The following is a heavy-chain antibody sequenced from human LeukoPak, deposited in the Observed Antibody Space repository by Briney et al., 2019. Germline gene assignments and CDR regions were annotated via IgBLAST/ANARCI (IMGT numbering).Heavy chain of an antibody. V-gene: IGHV4-4*07. CDR2: IYASGST. J-gene: IGHJ4*02. CDR1: GGSISNYY. CDR3: ARATPTAMFEY. Sequence: KASETLSLTCTVSGGSISNYYWSWIRQPAGKGLEWIGRIYASGSTNYSPSLKSRLTMSVDTSKNQFSLKLSSVTAADTAVYYCARATPTAMFEYWGQGTLVTVSS. D-gene: IGHD5-18*01.